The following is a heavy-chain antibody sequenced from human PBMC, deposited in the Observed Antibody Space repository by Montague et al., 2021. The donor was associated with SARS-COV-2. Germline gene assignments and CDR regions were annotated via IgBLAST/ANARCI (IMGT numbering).Heavy chain of an antibody. CDR1: GFIFRHYA. J-gene: IGHJ4*02. Sequence: FLRLSCAASGFIFRHYAMSWVRQAPGKGPEWVSGISTSGDYTYYADSLKGRFTISRDNSRNTLYLQMNSLRAEDTAICYCAKDREMDYSADYWGQGTLVTVSS. CDR2: ISTSGDYT. V-gene: IGHV3-23*01. CDR3: AKDREMDYSADY. D-gene: IGHD5-24*01.